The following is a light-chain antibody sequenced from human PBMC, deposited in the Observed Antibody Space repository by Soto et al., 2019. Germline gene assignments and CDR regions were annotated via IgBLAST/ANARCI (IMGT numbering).Light chain of an antibody. CDR2: WAS. CDR3: QQYFSTPWT. J-gene: IGKJ1*01. Sequence: DIVVTQSPDYLAVSLDVRATINCKSSQSVLYSSNNNNYLAWYQQKPGQPPKLLIYWASTRESGVPDRFSGSGSGTDFTLTISSLQAEDVAIYYCQQYFSTPWTFGQGTKVEI. CDR1: QSVLYSSNNNNY. V-gene: IGKV4-1*01.